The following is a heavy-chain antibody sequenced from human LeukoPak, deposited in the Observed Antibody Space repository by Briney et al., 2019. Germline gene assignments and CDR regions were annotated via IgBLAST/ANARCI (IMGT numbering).Heavy chain of an antibody. CDR3: ARGSPPITMARGVIPYGMDV. Sequence: SETMSLTCAVYGGSFSGYYWSWIRQHPGTGLEWTWEINHSGSTNYTLSLMSRVTISVDTSKNQFSLKLSSVTAADTAVYYCARGSPPITMARGVIPYGMDVWGKGTTVTVSS. J-gene: IGHJ6*04. D-gene: IGHD3-10*01. CDR1: GGSFSGYY. V-gene: IGHV4-34*01. CDR2: INHSGST.